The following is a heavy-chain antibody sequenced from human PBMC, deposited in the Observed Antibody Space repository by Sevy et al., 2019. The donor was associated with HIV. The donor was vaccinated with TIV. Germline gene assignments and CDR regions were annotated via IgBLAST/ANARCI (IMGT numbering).Heavy chain of an antibody. J-gene: IGHJ3*02. Sequence: ASVKVSCKVSGYTLTELSMHWVRQAPGKGLEWMGGFDPEDGETIYAQKFQGRVTMTEDTSTDTAYMELSSLRSEDTAVYYCATPVGAIHRDAFDIWGQGTMVTVSS. D-gene: IGHD1-26*01. V-gene: IGHV1-24*01. CDR3: ATPVGAIHRDAFDI. CDR2: FDPEDGET. CDR1: GYTLTELS.